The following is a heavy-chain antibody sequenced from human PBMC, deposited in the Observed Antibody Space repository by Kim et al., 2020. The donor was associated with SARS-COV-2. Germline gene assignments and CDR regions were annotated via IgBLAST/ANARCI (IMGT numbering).Heavy chain of an antibody. V-gene: IGHV3-74*01. CDR3: ARGSFQQGFDP. J-gene: IGHJ5*02. CDR2: INSDGSDT. CDR1: GFTFSSYW. D-gene: IGHD6-13*01. Sequence: GGSLRLSCEASGFTFSSYWMNWVRQAPGKGLVWVSRINSDGSDTHYADSVKGRFTISRDNAKNTLHLQLNSLGVEDTALYYCARGSFQQGFDPWGQGTLFTVSS.